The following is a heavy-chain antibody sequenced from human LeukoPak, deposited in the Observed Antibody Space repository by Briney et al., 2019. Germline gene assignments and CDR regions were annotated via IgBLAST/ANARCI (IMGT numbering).Heavy chain of an antibody. V-gene: IGHV3-74*01. CDR1: GFTFSRFW. CDR2: ISGDGSST. J-gene: IGHJ6*02. CDR3: AQSGGMDV. Sequence: GGSLRLSCAASGFTFSRFWMHWVRRVPGKGLVWVSRISGDGSSTNYADSVKGRFTISRDNSKNTLYLQMTSLRVEDTAVYYCAQSGGMDVWGQGTTVTVSS.